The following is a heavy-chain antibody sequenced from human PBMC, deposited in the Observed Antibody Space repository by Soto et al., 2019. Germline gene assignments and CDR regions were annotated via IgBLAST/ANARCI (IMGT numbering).Heavy chain of an antibody. CDR1: GGSISSRSYY. CDR3: ARRQHSYGAGCRLGAFDI. Sequence: QLQLQESGPGLVKPSETLSLTCTVSGGSISSRSYYWGWIRQPPGKGPEWIGSIYYSGTTYYNPFVKRRVTVSVDTSKNQFSPKVTSVTAADTAVYYCARRQHSYGAGCRLGAFDIWGQGTMVIVSS. D-gene: IGHD2-15*01. CDR2: IYYSGTT. V-gene: IGHV4-39*01. J-gene: IGHJ3*02.